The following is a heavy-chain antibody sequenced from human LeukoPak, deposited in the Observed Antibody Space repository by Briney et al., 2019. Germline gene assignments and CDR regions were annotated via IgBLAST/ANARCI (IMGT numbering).Heavy chain of an antibody. CDR2: IKEDGSAK. D-gene: IGHD2-15*01. V-gene: IGHV3-7*03. Sequence: PGGSLRLSCAASGFTSSNNWMDWVRQAPGKGLEWVANIKEDGSAKYYVDSVKGRFTISRDNAKNLMYLQMNSLRAEDTALYYCAKDSSPFVMVAAATANWFDPWGQGTLVTVSS. CDR1: GFTSSNNW. J-gene: IGHJ5*02. CDR3: AKDSSPFVMVAAATANWFDP.